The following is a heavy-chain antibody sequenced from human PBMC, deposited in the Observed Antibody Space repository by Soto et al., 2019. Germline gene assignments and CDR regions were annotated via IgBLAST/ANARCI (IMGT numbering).Heavy chain of an antibody. Sequence: ESGGGLVQPGGSLRLSCAASGFTFSSYAMHWVRQAPGKGLEYVSAISSNGGSTYYANSVKGRFTISRDNSKNTLYLQMGSLRAEDMAVYYCARVGEGWTWYYMDVWGKGTTVTVSS. J-gene: IGHJ6*03. CDR3: ARVGEGWTWYYMDV. D-gene: IGHD3-10*01. CDR1: GFTFSSYA. CDR2: ISSNGGST. V-gene: IGHV3-64*01.